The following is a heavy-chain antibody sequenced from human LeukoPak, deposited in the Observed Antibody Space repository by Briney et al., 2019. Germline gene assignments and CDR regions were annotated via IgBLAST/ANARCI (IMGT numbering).Heavy chain of an antibody. Sequence: PGGSLRLSCAASRFTFSTYWMSWVRQAPGKGLEWLANIKQDGSETYYVDSVKGRFTISRDNAKNSLYLQMNSLRGEDTAVYYCARLEPAWGYFEYWGQGTLVTVSS. V-gene: IGHV3-7*01. J-gene: IGHJ4*02. CDR1: RFTFSTYW. D-gene: IGHD2-2*01. CDR2: IKQDGSET. CDR3: ARLEPAWGYFEY.